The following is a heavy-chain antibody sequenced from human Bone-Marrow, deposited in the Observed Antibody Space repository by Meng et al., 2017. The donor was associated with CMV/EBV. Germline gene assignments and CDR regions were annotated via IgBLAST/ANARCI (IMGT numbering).Heavy chain of an antibody. CDR2: IYNSGST. D-gene: IGHD4-11*01. J-gene: IGHJ4*02. CDR3: AREHPYSNYDPFDY. V-gene: IGHV4-59*12. CDR1: DDSISSYY. Sequence: SEPLSLSCSVSDDSISSYYWSWIRQPPGKGLEWIGDIYNSGSTNYNPSLKSRVTISVDTSKNQFSLKLSSVTAADTAVYYCAREHPYSNYDPFDYWGQGTLVTVSS.